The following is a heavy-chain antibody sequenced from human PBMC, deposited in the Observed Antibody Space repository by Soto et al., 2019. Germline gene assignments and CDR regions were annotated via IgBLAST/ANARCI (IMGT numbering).Heavy chain of an antibody. CDR2: ISAYNGST. V-gene: IGHV1-18*01. Sequence: ASVKVSCKASGYTFTSYGISWVRQAPGQGLEWMGRISAYNGSTNNAQKLQGRVTMTTDTSTSTVYMELSSLKSEDTSVYYCARAYYYDSGALDYWGQGTLVTVSS. D-gene: IGHD3-22*01. J-gene: IGHJ4*02. CDR3: ARAYYYDSGALDY. CDR1: GYTFTSYG.